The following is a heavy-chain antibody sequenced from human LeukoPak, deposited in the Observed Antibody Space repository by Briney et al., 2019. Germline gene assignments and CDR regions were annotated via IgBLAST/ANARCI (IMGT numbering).Heavy chain of an antibody. V-gene: IGHV4-59*01. CDR3: ARGDFWSGYGAGWTNKYYYYYMDV. J-gene: IGHJ6*03. Sequence: PSETLSLTCTVSGGSISSYYWSWIRQPPGKGLEWIGYIYYSGSTNYNPSLKSRVTISVDTSKNQFSLKLSSVTAADTAVYYCARGDFWSGYGAGWTNKYYYYYMDVWGKGTTVTVSS. CDR1: GGSISSYY. CDR2: IYYSGST. D-gene: IGHD3-3*01.